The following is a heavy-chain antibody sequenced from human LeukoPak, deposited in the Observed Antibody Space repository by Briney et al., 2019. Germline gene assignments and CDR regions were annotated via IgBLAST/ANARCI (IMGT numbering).Heavy chain of an antibody. J-gene: IGHJ4*02. D-gene: IGHD1-26*01. Sequence: SETLSLTCTVSGASIRSGDYYWSWIRQPPGKGLEWIGYIYDSGSTYYNPSLKSRITISVDTSENRFSLKLTSLTAADTALYYCARQDGGSFYRVDCWGQGTLVIASS. CDR2: IYDSGST. CDR3: ARQDGGSFYRVDC. CDR1: GASIRSGDYY. V-gene: IGHV4-30-4*01.